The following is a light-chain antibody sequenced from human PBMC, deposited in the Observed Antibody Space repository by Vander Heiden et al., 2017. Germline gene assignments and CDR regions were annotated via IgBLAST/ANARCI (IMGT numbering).Light chain of an antibody. CDR2: GGS. V-gene: IGKV3-20*01. Sequence: EMLLTQSPRTLSLSPGERATLSCRASQSVSDNQLAWYQQKPGQAPRLLMYGGSNRATGIPDRFSGSGSGTDFTLIISRLEPEDFAVYFCHHYGASPYTFGQGTKLEIK. J-gene: IGKJ2*01. CDR3: HHYGASPYT. CDR1: QSVSDNQ.